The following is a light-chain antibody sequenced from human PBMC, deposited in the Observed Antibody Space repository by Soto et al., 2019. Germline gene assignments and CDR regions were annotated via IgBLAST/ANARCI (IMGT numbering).Light chain of an antibody. J-gene: IGLJ1*01. CDR3: CSYAGSSTYV. V-gene: IGLV2-23*01. CDR1: SNDVGTYNL. Sequence: QSALTQPASVSGSPGQSITISCTGTSNDVGTYNLVSWYQQRPGKGPTLVIFENDQRPSGVSFRFSGSKSGNTASLTISGLQDEDEADYYCCSYAGSSTYVFGTGTKLTVL. CDR2: END.